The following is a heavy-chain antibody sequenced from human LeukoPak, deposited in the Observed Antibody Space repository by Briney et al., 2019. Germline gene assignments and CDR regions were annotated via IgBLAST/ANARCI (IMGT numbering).Heavy chain of an antibody. V-gene: IGHV1-8*01. J-gene: IGHJ4*02. CDR1: GYTFTSYD. D-gene: IGHD3-10*01. CDR3: ARGRSSRGRITMVRGVIHFDY. CDR2: MNPNSGNT. Sequence: ASVKVSCKASGYTFTSYDINWVRQATGQGLEWMGWMNPNSGNTGYAQKFQGRVTMTRNTSISTAYMELSSLRSEDTAVYYCARGRSSRGRITMVRGVIHFDYWGQGTLVTVSS.